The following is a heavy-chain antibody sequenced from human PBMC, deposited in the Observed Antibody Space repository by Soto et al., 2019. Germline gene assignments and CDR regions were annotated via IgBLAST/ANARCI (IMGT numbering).Heavy chain of an antibody. CDR3: ARGRSSPNFDP. D-gene: IGHD6-6*01. CDR1: GGTFINYV. J-gene: IGHJ5*02. Sequence: QVQLVQSGAEVRKPGSSVKVSCKISGGTFINYVISWLRQAPGQGLEWMGGLIPIFGVANLAQKFQGRVTITAYESTSTVNMELSSLTSEDTAVYYCARGRSSPNFDPWGQGTLVTVSS. CDR2: LIPIFGVA. V-gene: IGHV1-69*01.